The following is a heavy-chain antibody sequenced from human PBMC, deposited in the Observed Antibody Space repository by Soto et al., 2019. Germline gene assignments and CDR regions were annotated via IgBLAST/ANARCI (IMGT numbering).Heavy chain of an antibody. Sequence: PSETLSLTCTVSGGSISSYYWSWIRQPPGKGLEWIGYIYYSGSTNYNPSLKSRVTISVDTSKNQFSLKLSSVTAADTAVYYCARAGNGYNWNYPYYFDYWGQGTLVTVSS. D-gene: IGHD1-7*01. CDR3: ARAGNGYNWNYPYYFDY. CDR2: IYYSGST. CDR1: GGSISSYY. V-gene: IGHV4-59*01. J-gene: IGHJ4*02.